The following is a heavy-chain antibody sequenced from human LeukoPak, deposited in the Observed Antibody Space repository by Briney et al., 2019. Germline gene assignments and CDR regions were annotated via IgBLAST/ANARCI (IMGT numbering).Heavy chain of an antibody. V-gene: IGHV4-4*07. CDR1: GSPFSTYY. Sequence: SETLSLTCSVSGSPFSTYYWNWIRQPAGKGLEWIGRIYTSGSTNYNPSLKSRVTISVDTSKNQFSLKLSSVTAADTAVYFCARDHAVTMFRGVGSGWFDPWGQGTLVTVSS. D-gene: IGHD3-10*01. CDR2: IYTSGST. CDR3: ARDHAVTMFRGVGSGWFDP. J-gene: IGHJ5*02.